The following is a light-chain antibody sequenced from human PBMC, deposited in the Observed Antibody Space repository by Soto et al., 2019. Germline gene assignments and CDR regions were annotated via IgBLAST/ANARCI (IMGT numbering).Light chain of an antibody. CDR2: DVS. CDR1: SSDVGGYNY. CDR3: SSYTSSSTLYV. Sequence: QSVLTQPASVSGSPGQSITISCTGTSSDVGGYNYVSWYQQHPGKAPKLIIYDVSNRPSGVSDRFSGSKSGNTASLTISGLQAEDEVDYYCSSYTSSSTLYVLGTGTKLTVL. J-gene: IGLJ1*01. V-gene: IGLV2-14*01.